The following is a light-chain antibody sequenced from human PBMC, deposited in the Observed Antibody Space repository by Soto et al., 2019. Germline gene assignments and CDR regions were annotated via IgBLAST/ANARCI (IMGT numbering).Light chain of an antibody. J-gene: IGLJ2*01. Sequence: HSVLTQPRSVSGSPGQSVAISCTGTSSYVGAYNYVSWYQQHPGKAPKLMIYDVDKRPSGVPDRFSGSKSGNTASLTISGLQAEDEADYYCCSYADTYVELGGGTKLTVL. CDR2: DVD. CDR3: CSYADTYVE. V-gene: IGLV2-11*01. CDR1: SSYVGAYNY.